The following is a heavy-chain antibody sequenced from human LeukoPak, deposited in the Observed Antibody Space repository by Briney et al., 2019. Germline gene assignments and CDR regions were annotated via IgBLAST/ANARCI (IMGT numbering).Heavy chain of an antibody. Sequence: PSASVKVSCKASGYTFTGYYMHWVRQAPGQGLEWMGWINPNSGGTNYAQKFQGRVTTTRDTSISTAYMELSRLRSDDTAVYYCARDLSSSWYYFDYWGQGTLVTVSS. CDR3: ARDLSSSWYYFDY. V-gene: IGHV1-2*02. J-gene: IGHJ4*02. D-gene: IGHD6-13*01. CDR2: INPNSGGT. CDR1: GYTFTGYY.